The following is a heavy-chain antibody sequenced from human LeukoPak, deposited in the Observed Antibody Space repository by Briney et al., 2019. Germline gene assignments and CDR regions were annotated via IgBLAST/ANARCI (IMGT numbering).Heavy chain of an antibody. CDR3: ATGLRVGATRSWFDP. CDR1: GGTFSSYA. CDR2: IIPIFGTA. J-gene: IGHJ5*02. Sequence: ASVKVSCKASGGTFSSYAISWVRQAPGQGLEWMGGIIPIFGTANYAQKFQGRVTMTEDTSTDTAYMELSSLRSEDTAVYYCATGLRVGATRSWFDPWGQGTLVTVSS. D-gene: IGHD1-26*01. V-gene: IGHV1-69*06.